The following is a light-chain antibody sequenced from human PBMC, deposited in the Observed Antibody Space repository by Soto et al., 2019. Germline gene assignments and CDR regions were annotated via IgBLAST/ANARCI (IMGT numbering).Light chain of an antibody. J-gene: IGLJ1*01. CDR2: NVY. V-gene: IGLV2-14*03. CDR3: RAYTVSRTYG. CDR1: SSDVGAYNF. Sequence: QSVLTQPASVSGSPGQSITISCTGTSSDVGAYNFVSWHQQHPGKAPKLMIYNVYDRPSGISYRFSGSKSGNTASLTISGLQGEDEADYYCRAYTVSRTYGFGTGTKLTVL.